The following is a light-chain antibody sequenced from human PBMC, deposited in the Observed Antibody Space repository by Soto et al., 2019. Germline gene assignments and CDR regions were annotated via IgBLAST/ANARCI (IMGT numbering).Light chain of an antibody. CDR2: DAS. Sequence: ELVLTQSPATLSLSAGERATHSCRASQSVSNFLAWCQQIPGQAPSLLIYDASNRATGIPARFSGSGSGTDFTRTVISLEPEDFAIYYCQQRSSWPITFGPGTKV. CDR1: QSVSNF. CDR3: QQRSSWPIT. J-gene: IGKJ3*01. V-gene: IGKV3-11*01.